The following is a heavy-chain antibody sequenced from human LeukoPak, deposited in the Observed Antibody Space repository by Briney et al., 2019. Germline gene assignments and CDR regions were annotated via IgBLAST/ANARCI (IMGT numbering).Heavy chain of an antibody. CDR2: IYYSGST. CDR3: ARGVPYVGFDY. V-gene: IGHV4-59*01. Sequence: SETLSLTCTVSGGSISSYYWSWIRQPPGEGLEWSGYIYYSGSTNYNPSLKSRVTISVDTSKNQFSLKLSSVTAADTAVYYCARGVPYVGFDYWGQGTLVTVSS. J-gene: IGHJ4*02. CDR1: GGSISSYY. D-gene: IGHD1-1*01.